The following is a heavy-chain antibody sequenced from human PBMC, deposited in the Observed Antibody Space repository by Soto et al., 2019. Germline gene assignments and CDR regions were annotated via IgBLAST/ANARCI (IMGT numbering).Heavy chain of an antibody. CDR3: ARGRASGSYYLLDY. CDR1: GDTFTTYD. CDR2: INPNSGNI. V-gene: IGHV1-8*01. Sequence: ASVKVSCKASGDTFTTYDINWLRQATGHGLEWMGWINPNSGNIGYAQRFQGRVTMTRDTAIRTAYMEVSSLRSDDTAVYYCARGRASGSYYLLDYWGQGTLVTVSS. J-gene: IGHJ4*02. D-gene: IGHD3-10*01.